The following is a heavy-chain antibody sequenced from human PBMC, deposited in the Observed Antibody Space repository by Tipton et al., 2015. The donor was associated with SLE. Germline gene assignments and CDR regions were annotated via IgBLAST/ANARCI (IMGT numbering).Heavy chain of an antibody. CDR3: ARHDTNYGRNWFDP. J-gene: IGHJ5*02. CDR1: GGSISSSSYY. D-gene: IGHD2-8*01. V-gene: IGHV4-61*05. CDR2: IYYSGST. Sequence: TLSLTCTVSGGSISSSSYYWGWIRQPPGKGLEWIGYIYYSGSTNYNPSLKSRVTISVDTSKNQFSLKLSSVTAADTAAYYCARHDTNYGRNWFDPWGQGTLVTVSS.